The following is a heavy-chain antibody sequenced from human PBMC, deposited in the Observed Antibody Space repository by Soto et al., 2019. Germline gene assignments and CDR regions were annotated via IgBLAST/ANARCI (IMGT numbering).Heavy chain of an antibody. D-gene: IGHD3-22*01. CDR2: ISAYNGNT. CDR1: GYTFTSYG. Sequence: ASVKVSCKASGYTFTSYGISWVRQAPGQGLEWMGWISAYNGNTNYAQKLQGRVTMTTGTSTSTAYMELRSLRSDDTAVYYCARDSEGYYDSSGYPPADVWGQGTTVTVSS. J-gene: IGHJ6*02. CDR3: ARDSEGYYDSSGYPPADV. V-gene: IGHV1-18*01.